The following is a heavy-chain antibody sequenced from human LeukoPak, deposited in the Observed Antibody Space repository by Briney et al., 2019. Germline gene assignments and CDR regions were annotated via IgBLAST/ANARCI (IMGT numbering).Heavy chain of an antibody. CDR3: ARKDYSGSYYDAFDI. D-gene: IGHD1-26*01. CDR2: IYHSGST. V-gene: IGHV4-4*02. CDR1: GGSISSSNW. Sequence: SGTLSLTCAVFGGSISSSNWWSWVRQPPGKGLEWIGEIYHSGSTNYNPSLKSRVTISVDKSKNQFSLKLSSVTAADTAVYYCARKDYSGSYYDAFDIWGQGTMVTVSS. J-gene: IGHJ3*02.